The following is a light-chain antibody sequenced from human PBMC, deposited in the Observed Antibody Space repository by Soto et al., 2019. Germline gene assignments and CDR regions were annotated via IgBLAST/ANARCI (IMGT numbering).Light chain of an antibody. CDR1: GSNIGTNT. Sequence: QPVLTHPPSASGTPGQSVTISCSRCGSNIGTNTVNWYRQLPVTAPKLVIFGDNQRPSGVPDRFSGSKSGTSASLAISGLQSEDEADYYCAAWDGSLNNVLFGGGTQLTVL. CDR3: AAWDGSLNNVL. V-gene: IGLV1-44*01. J-gene: IGLJ2*01. CDR2: GDN.